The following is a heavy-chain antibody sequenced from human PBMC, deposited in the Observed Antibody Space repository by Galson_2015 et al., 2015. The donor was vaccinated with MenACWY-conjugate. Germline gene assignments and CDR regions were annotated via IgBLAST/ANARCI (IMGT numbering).Heavy chain of an antibody. Sequence: MNWVRQAPGKGLEWVGRIKSKTDGGTTDYAAPVKGRFTISRDDSKNTLYLQMNSLKTEDTAVYYCTTDLMGKIVVVYYWGQGTLVTVSS. CDR2: IKSKTDGGTT. D-gene: IGHD3-22*01. V-gene: IGHV3-15*07. J-gene: IGHJ4*02. CDR3: TTDLMGKIVVVYY.